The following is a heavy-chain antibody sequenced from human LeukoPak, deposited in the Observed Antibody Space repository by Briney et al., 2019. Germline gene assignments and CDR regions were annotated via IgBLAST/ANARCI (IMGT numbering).Heavy chain of an antibody. CDR2: IIPILGIA. D-gene: IGHD6-19*01. CDR1: GGTFSSYA. Sequence: GASVKVSCKASGGTFSSYAISWVRQAPGQGLEWMGRIIPILGIANYAQKFQGRVTITADKSTSTAYMELSSLRSEDTAVYYCATAPLTQWLVRGGDYWGQGTLVTVSS. V-gene: IGHV1-69*04. J-gene: IGHJ4*02. CDR3: ATAPLTQWLVRGGDY.